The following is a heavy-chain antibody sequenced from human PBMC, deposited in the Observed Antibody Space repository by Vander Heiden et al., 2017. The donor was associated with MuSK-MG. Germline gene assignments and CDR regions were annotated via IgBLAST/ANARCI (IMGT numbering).Heavy chain of an antibody. Sequence: VQLVESGGGVVQPGRSLRLSCAASGFTFSNYGMHWVRQAPSKGLEWVPVISYDGSNKYYAGSGKGRFTNSRDKSKNALFLQMNSLRAEDTAGYYWAKSRVPSGAGPSDYW. CDR2: ISYDGSNK. CDR1: GFTFSNYG. CDR3: AKSRVPSGAGPSDY. V-gene: IGHV3-30*18. D-gene: IGHD6-19*01. J-gene: IGHJ4*01.